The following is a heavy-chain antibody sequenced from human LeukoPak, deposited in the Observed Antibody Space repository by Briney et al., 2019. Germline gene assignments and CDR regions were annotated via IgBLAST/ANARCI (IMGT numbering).Heavy chain of an antibody. CDR1: GESFSGYY. Sequence: SETLSPTCAVNGESFSGYYWSWIRQPPRKRLKRIGEINHSGSTNYNPSLKSRVTISVDKSKNQFSLKLSSVTAADTAVYYCARVGGYCSGGSCFRRNGHDAFDIWGQGTMVTVSS. V-gene: IGHV4-34*01. D-gene: IGHD2-15*01. CDR3: ARVGGYCSGGSCFRRNGHDAFDI. CDR2: INHSGST. J-gene: IGHJ3*02.